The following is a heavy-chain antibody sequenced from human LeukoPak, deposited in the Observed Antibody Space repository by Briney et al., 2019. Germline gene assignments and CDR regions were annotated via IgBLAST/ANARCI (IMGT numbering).Heavy chain of an antibody. V-gene: IGHV4-39*01. CDR2: IYYSGST. Sequence: PSETLSLTCTVSGGSISSSSYYWGWIRQPPGKGLEWIGSIYYSGSTYYNPSLKSRVTISVDTSKNQFSLKLSSVTAADTAVYYCAGHVPGQWPYYYYMDVWGKGTTVTVSS. J-gene: IGHJ6*03. D-gene: IGHD6-19*01. CDR1: GGSISSSSYY. CDR3: AGHVPGQWPYYYYMDV.